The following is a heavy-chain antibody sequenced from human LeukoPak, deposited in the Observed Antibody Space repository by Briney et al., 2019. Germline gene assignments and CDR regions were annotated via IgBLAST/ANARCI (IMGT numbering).Heavy chain of an antibody. D-gene: IGHD5-18*01. CDR3: ARLGYTYGPFDY. J-gene: IGHJ4*02. CDR1: GGSISSTTYY. CDR2: IYYSGST. V-gene: IGHV4-39*07. Sequence: SETLSLTCIVSGGSISSTTYYWGWIRQPPGKGLEWIGSIYYSGSTNYNPSLKSRVTISVDTSKNQFSLKLNSVTAADTAVYYCARLGYTYGPFDYWGQGTLVTVSS.